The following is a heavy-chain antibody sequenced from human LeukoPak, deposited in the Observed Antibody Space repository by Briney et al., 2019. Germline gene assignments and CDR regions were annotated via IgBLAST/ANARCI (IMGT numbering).Heavy chain of an antibody. CDR2: INHSGST. CDR3: ARATPNIVVVPAAPLFPGPFDP. Sequence: SETLSLTCAVYGGCFSGYYWSWIRQPPGKGLEWIGEINHSGSTNYNPSLKSRVTISVDTSKNQFSLKLSSVTAADTAVYYCARATPNIVVVPAAPLFPGPFDPWGQGTLVTVSS. D-gene: IGHD2-2*01. J-gene: IGHJ5*02. V-gene: IGHV4-34*01. CDR1: GGCFSGYY.